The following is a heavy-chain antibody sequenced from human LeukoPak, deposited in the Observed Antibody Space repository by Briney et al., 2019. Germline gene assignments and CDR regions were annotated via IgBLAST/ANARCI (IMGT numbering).Heavy chain of an antibody. CDR1: GFTFSNYA. J-gene: IGHJ4*02. Sequence: GGSLRLSCAASGFTFSNYAMSWVRQAPGKGLEWVSAISGSASSTYHADSVKGRFTISRDNSKNTLYLQMNSLRAEDTAVYYCARETGWLFDYWGQGTLVTVSS. CDR2: ISGSASST. D-gene: IGHD3-9*01. V-gene: IGHV3-23*01. CDR3: ARETGWLFDY.